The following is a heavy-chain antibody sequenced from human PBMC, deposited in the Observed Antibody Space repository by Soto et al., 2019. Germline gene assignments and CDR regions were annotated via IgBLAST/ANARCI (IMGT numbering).Heavy chain of an antibody. J-gene: IGHJ4*02. CDR3: ARGYYSSSWRVFDY. V-gene: IGHV1-2*02. Sequence: QVQLVQSGADVKKPGASVKVSCKTSGYTFSGYCMHWLRQAPGQGLELMGWMNPNSGGTEYAQNLQGRVSMTWDTSISTAYTKLRRLRSADTAIYYCARGYYSSSWRVFDYWGQGTLVTVSS. D-gene: IGHD6-13*01. CDR2: MNPNSGGT. CDR1: GYTFSGYC.